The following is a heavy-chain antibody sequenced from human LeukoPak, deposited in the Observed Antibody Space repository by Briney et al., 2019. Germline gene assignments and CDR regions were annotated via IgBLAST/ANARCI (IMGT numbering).Heavy chain of an antibody. CDR3: ARDPLAYCAGDCYHRFFDY. Sequence: ASVKVSCKASGYTFTSYDINWVRQATGQGLEWMGWMNPNSGNTGYAQKFQGRVTMTRNTSISTAYMELSSLRSEDTAVYYCARDPLAYCAGDCYHRFFDYWGQGTLVTVSS. J-gene: IGHJ4*02. CDR2: MNPNSGNT. D-gene: IGHD2-21*02. V-gene: IGHV1-8*01. CDR1: GYTFTSYD.